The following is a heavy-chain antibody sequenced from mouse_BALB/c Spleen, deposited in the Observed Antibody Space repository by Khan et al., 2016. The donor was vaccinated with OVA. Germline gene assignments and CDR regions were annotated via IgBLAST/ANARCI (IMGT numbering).Heavy chain of an antibody. CDR2: ISYSGNT. V-gene: IGHV3-2*02. Sequence: DVKLQESGPGLVKPSQSLSLTCTVTGYSITTDYAWNWIRQFPGKKLEWMGFISYSGNTKYNPSLKSRISITRHTSKNQFFLQLKSVTTEDTARYYCARVYGGDFDYWGQGTTLTVSS. CDR3: ARVYGGDFDY. D-gene: IGHD1-1*01. CDR1: GYSITTDYA. J-gene: IGHJ2*01.